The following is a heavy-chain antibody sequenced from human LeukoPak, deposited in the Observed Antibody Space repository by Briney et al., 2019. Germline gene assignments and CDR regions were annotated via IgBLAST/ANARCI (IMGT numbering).Heavy chain of an antibody. J-gene: IGHJ6*02. Sequence: SVKVSCKVSGYTLTELSMHWVRQAPGQGLEWMGRIIPILGIANYAQKFQGRVTITADKSTSTAYMELSSLRSEDTAVYYCASTVGYCSSTSCYRGAEDYYYYGMDVWGQGTTVTVSS. V-gene: IGHV1-69*02. CDR2: IIPILGIA. CDR3: ASTVGYCSSTSCYRGAEDYYYYGMDV. CDR1: GYTLTELS. D-gene: IGHD2-2*02.